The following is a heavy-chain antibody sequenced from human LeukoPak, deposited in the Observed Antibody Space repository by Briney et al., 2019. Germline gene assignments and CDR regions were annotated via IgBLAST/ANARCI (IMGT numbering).Heavy chain of an antibody. Sequence: PGGSLRLSCAASGFTFSSYSMNWVRQAPGEGLEWVSSITSTSSYIYYADSVKGRFTISRDNAKNSLYLQMNSLRAEDTAVYYCARERRSTGAVSGYVDYWGQGTLVTVSS. CDR2: ITSTSSYI. J-gene: IGHJ4*02. V-gene: IGHV3-21*01. CDR3: ARERRSTGAVSGYVDY. CDR1: GFTFSSYS. D-gene: IGHD3-9*01.